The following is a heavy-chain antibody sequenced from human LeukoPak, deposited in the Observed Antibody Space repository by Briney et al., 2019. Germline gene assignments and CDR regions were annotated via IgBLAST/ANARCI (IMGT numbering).Heavy chain of an antibody. CDR2: IYHSGST. CDR1: GGSISSGGYS. V-gene: IGHV4-30-2*01. J-gene: IGHJ3*02. Sequence: SQTLSLTCAVSGGSISSGGYSWSWIRQPPGKGLEWIGYIYHSGSTYYNPSLKSRVTISVDRSKNQFSLKLSSVTAADTAVYYCARAYPFDIWGQGTMVTVSS. CDR3: ARAYPFDI.